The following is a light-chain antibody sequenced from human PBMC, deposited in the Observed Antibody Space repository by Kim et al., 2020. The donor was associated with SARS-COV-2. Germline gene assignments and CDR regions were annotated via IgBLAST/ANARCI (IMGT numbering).Light chain of an antibody. CDR1: SRRGYY. Sequence: ALGQTVTITCQGDSRRGYYASWYQQKPGQAPVLVIYGKNNRPSGSPDGFSGASSGNTASLTITGAQAEDEADYYCNARDSSGNHVVFGGGTQLTVL. J-gene: IGLJ2*01. V-gene: IGLV3-19*01. CDR3: NARDSSGNHVV. CDR2: GKN.